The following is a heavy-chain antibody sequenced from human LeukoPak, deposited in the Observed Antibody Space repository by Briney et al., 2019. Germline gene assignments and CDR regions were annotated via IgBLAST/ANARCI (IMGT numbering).Heavy chain of an antibody. J-gene: IGHJ4*02. CDR3: ARDSASPPVTFDY. D-gene: IGHD4-23*01. V-gene: IGHV3-48*04. Sequence: GGSLRLSCSASGFPFSIYSMNWVRQAPGKGPEWISYISSRSSILYYADSVNGRFTISRDAAKNSLYLQMSGLRVEDTAVYYCARDSASPPVTFDYWGLGTLVTVSS. CDR1: GFPFSIYS. CDR2: ISSRSSIL.